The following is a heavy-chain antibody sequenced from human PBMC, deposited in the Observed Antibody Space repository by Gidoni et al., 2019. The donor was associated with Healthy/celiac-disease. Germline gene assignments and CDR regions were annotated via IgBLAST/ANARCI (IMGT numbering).Heavy chain of an antibody. V-gene: IGHV4-59*11. D-gene: IGHD6-13*01. J-gene: IGHJ4*02. Sequence: QVQLQESRPGLVKPSETLSLTCPVSGGSFRIHYWHWIRPPPGKGLEWIGYISDSGSTNYNPSRKRRVTRSVETSKNQFALRLSSVTAAETAVYDCARVIAAAGHEYFVDYWGPGTLVTGSS. CDR1: GGSFRIHY. CDR3: ARVIAAAGHEYFVDY. CDR2: ISDSGST.